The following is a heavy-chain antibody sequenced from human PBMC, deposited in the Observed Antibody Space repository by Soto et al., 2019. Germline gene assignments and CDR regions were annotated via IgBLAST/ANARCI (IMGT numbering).Heavy chain of an antibody. CDR2: ISSSSSYI. Sequence: EVQLVESGGGLVKPGGSLRLSCAASGFTFSSYSMNWVRQAPGKGLEWVSSISSSSSYIYYADSVKGRFTISRDNAKNSPYLQMNSLRAEDTAVYYCARDGLLRYYYDSSGYYSDYWGQGTLVTVSS. D-gene: IGHD3-22*01. J-gene: IGHJ4*02. CDR1: GFTFSSYS. V-gene: IGHV3-21*01. CDR3: ARDGLLRYYYDSSGYYSDY.